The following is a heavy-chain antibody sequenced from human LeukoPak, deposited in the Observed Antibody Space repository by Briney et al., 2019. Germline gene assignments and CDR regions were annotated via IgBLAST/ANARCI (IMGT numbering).Heavy chain of an antibody. V-gene: IGHV3-23*01. D-gene: IGHD1-20*01. CDR2: ISGSGGST. Sequence: GGSLRLSCAASGFTFSSYAMSWVRQAPGKGLEWVSAISGSGGSTYYADSVKGRFTISRDNSKNTLYLQMNSLRAEDTAVYYRAKVTGITGTTGSFDYWGQGTLVTVSS. CDR3: AKVTGITGTTGSFDY. CDR1: GFTFSSYA. J-gene: IGHJ4*02.